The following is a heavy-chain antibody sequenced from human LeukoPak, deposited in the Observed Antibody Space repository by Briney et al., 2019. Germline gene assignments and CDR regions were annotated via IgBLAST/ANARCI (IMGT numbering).Heavy chain of an antibody. Sequence: GGSLRLSCAASGFTFSSYSMNWVRQAPGKGLEWVSYISSSSSTIYYADSVKGRFTISRDNAKNSLYLQMNSLRAEDTAVYYCARDSLWFGERLRPDYWGQGTLVTVSS. J-gene: IGHJ4*02. CDR3: ARDSLWFGERLRPDY. V-gene: IGHV3-48*04. D-gene: IGHD3-10*01. CDR1: GFTFSSYS. CDR2: ISSSSSTI.